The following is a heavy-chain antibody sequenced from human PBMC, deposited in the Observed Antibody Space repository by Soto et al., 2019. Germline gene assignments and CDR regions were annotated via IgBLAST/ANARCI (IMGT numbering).Heavy chain of an antibody. D-gene: IGHD1-1*01. CDR2: ISSGGAVS. CDR3: ARRLTGRTTGDWFDP. CDR1: GFVFSDYY. J-gene: IGHJ5*02. Sequence: VQLVESGGGLVKPGGSLRLSCAASGFVFSDYYMTWIRQAPGKGLEWVSDISSGGAVSNFADSVRGRFTISSDNTNNSLYLQMNNLRAEDTAIYYCARRLTGRTTGDWFDPWGQGTLVTVSS. V-gene: IGHV3-11*05.